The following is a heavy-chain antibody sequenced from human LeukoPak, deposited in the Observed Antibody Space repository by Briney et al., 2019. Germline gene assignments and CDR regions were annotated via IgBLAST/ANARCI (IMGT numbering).Heavy chain of an antibody. CDR1: GGSISSYY. CDR2: IYTSGST. D-gene: IGHD3-10*01. CDR3: ARYSNSYGSGHFDY. J-gene: IGHJ4*02. V-gene: IGHV4-4*07. Sequence: PSETLSLTCTVSGGSISSYYWSWIRQPAGKGLEWIGRIYTSGSTNYNPSLKSRVTMSVDTSKNQFSLKLSSVTAADTAVYYCARYSNSYGSGHFDYWGQGTLVTVSS.